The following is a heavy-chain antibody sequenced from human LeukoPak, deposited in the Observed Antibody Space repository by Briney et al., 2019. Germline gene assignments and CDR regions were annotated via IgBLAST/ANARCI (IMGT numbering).Heavy chain of an antibody. V-gene: IGHV3-66*01. CDR3: TMLRGVIDPY. J-gene: IGHJ4*02. Sequence: PGGSLRLSCVASGFAVSSNYMSWVRQAPGMGLEWVSVIYEDGSTNYADSVKGRFTISRDNSKNTVFLQMNSLRAEDTAVCYCTMLRGVIDPYWGQGTLVTVSS. D-gene: IGHD3-10*01. CDR1: GFAVSSNY. CDR2: IYEDGST.